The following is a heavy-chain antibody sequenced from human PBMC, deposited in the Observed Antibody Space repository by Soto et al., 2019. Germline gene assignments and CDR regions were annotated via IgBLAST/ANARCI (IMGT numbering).Heavy chain of an antibody. J-gene: IGHJ3*02. Sequence: GASVKVSCKASGYTFTGYYMHWVRQAPGQGLEWMGWISPNSGGTNYAQKFQGWVTMTRDTSISTAYMELSRLRSDDTAVYYCAREGDDGFTGLSDAFDIWGQGTMVTVSS. CDR1: GYTFTGYY. V-gene: IGHV1-2*04. D-gene: IGHD1-1*01. CDR3: AREGDDGFTGLSDAFDI. CDR2: ISPNSGGT.